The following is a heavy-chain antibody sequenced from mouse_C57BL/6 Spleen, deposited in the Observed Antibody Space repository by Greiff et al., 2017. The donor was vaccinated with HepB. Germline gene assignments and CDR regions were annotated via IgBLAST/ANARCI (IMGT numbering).Heavy chain of an antibody. D-gene: IGHD1-1*01. CDR1: GFTFNTYA. CDR3: GRGDYNGSSPLDY. J-gene: IGHJ2*01. CDR2: IRSKSSNYAT. Sequence: EVQGVESGGGLVQPKGSLKLSCAASGFTFNTYAMHWVRQAPGKGLEWVARIRSKSSNYATYYADSVKDSFTISRDDSPSMLYLQMINGKTEDTAMDDWGRGDYNGSSPLDYWGQGTTLTVSS. V-gene: IGHV10-3*01.